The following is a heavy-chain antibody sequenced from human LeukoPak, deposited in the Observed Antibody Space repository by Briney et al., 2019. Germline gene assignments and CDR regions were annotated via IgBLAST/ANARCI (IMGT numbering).Heavy chain of an antibody. CDR2: ISYDGSNK. CDR1: GFTFSSYG. V-gene: IGHV3-30*18. Sequence: GRSLRLSCAASGFTFSSYGMHWVRQAPGKGLEWVAVISYDGSNKYYADSVKGRFTISRDNSKNTLYLPMNSLRAEDTAVYYCAKKYGDPYYYYYGMDVWGQGTTVTVSS. J-gene: IGHJ6*02. D-gene: IGHD4-17*01. CDR3: AKKYGDPYYYYYGMDV.